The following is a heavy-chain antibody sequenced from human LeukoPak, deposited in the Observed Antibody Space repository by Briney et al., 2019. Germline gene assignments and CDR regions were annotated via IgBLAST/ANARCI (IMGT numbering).Heavy chain of an antibody. CDR1: GDSVSSGSYY. Sequence: PSETLSLTCTVSGDSVSSGSYYWSWIRQPPGKGLEWIGCISYSGSTNYKSSLKSRVTISVDTSKNQFSLKVRSVTAADTAVYYCARFLWFGGPFDPWGQGTLVTVSS. CDR3: ARFLWFGGPFDP. D-gene: IGHD3-10*01. CDR2: ISYSGST. J-gene: IGHJ5*02. V-gene: IGHV4-61*01.